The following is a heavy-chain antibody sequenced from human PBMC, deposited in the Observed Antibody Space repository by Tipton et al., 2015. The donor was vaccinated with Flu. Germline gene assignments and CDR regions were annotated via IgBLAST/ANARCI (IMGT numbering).Heavy chain of an antibody. Sequence: SLRLSCAASGFTFSSYAMSWVRQAPGKGLEWVSAISGSGGSTYYADSVKGRFTISRDNSKNTLYLQMNSLRAEDTAVYYCAKDLGEGFGAWEPWGLWGQGTLVTVSS. CDR2: ISGSGGST. CDR3: AKDLGEGFGAWEPWGL. V-gene: IGHV3-23*01. D-gene: IGHD3-10*01. CDR1: GFTFSSYA. J-gene: IGHJ4*02.